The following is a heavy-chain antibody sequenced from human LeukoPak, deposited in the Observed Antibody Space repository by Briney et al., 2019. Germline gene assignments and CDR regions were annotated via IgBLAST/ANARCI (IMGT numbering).Heavy chain of an antibody. Sequence: GGSLRLSCAASGFTFSSYSMNWVRQAPGKGLEWVSSISSSSSYIYYADSVKGRFTISRDNAENSLYLQMNSLRAEDTAVYYCARDERPSSSFDYWGQGTLVTVSS. V-gene: IGHV3-21*01. CDR3: ARDERPSSSFDY. CDR2: ISSSSSYI. J-gene: IGHJ4*02. CDR1: GFTFSSYS.